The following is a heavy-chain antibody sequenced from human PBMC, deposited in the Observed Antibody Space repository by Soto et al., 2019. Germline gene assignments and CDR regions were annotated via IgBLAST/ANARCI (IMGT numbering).Heavy chain of an antibody. CDR3: ARGEQYSGRIFDY. D-gene: IGHD1-26*01. Sequence: SQTLSLTCAITGDSVSSNSAGWSWVRQSPSRGLEWLGRTYYRSKWYYEYAVSVRGRITINPDASKNQYSLQLNSVTPEDTAVYFCARGEQYSGRIFDYWGQGTLVTVSS. CDR2: TYYRSKWYY. CDR1: GDSVSSNSAG. J-gene: IGHJ4*01. V-gene: IGHV6-1*01.